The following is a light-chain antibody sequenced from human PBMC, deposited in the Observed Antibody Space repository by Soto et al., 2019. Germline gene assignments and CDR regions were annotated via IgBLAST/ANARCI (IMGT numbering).Light chain of an antibody. Sequence: EIVLTHSPATLYMSPGERATLSCRASQSVSTYVACYQQKPSQAPRPLIFDASNRASGIPSRFSGSESATNFTLTISRLEPEDFAVYFCQQRSHWPPLTFGGGTKVEIK. V-gene: IGKV3-11*01. CDR3: QQRSHWPPLT. CDR2: DAS. CDR1: QSVSTY. J-gene: IGKJ4*01.